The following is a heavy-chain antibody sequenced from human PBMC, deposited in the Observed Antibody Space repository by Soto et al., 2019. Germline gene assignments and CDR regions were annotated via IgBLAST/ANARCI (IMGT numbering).Heavy chain of an antibody. CDR1: GFTFSNFW. Sequence: EVQLVESGGGLVQPGGSLRLSCAASGFTFSNFWMSWVRQAPGVGLEWVASIKSDGSERSHVDAVRGRFPISRDNARNSLYLQMNSLRVDDTAVYYCARDVIWGQGSLVTVSS. V-gene: IGHV3-7*05. J-gene: IGHJ4*02. CDR3: ARDVI. CDR2: IKSDGSER.